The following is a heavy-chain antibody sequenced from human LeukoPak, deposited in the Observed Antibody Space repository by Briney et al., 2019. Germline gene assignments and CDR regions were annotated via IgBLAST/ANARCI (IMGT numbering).Heavy chain of an antibody. CDR1: GFTFSSYN. Sequence: GGSLRLSCAASGFTFSSYNMNWVRQAPGKGLEWVSYISSSSTMYYADSVKGRFTISRDNAKNSLFLQMNSLRDDDTAVYYCARPHSGHLFDYWGQGTLVTVSS. D-gene: IGHD3-10*01. CDR2: ISSSSTM. CDR3: ARPHSGHLFDY. V-gene: IGHV3-48*02. J-gene: IGHJ4*02.